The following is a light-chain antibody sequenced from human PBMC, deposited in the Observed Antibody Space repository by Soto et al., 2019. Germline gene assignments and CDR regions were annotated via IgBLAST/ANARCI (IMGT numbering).Light chain of an antibody. V-gene: IGLV2-14*01. CDR3: SSYTSSSTLWV. J-gene: IGLJ3*02. Sequence: QSVLTQPASVSGSPGQSITISCTGTSSDVGAYNYVSWYQHHPGKAPKLMIYEVSNRPSGVSNRFSGSKSGNTASLTISGLQAEDEADYYCSSYTSSSTLWVFGGGTKVTVL. CDR2: EVS. CDR1: SSDVGAYNY.